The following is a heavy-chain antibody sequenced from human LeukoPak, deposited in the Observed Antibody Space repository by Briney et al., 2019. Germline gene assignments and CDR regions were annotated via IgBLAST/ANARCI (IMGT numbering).Heavy chain of an antibody. J-gene: IGHJ4*02. V-gene: IGHV3-11*04. D-gene: IGHD3-22*01. CDR2: ISSSGTTI. CDR1: GYTFSDYD. Sequence: GGSLRLPCAASGYTFSDYDESGTRHSPGKGVERVSYISSSGTTIYYADSEKGRLTISRDNAKNSLYLQMNSLRAEDTAAYYCARVRGYYDSNGYYAATYFFDYWGQGPLVTVSS. CDR3: ARVRGYYDSNGYYAATYFFDY.